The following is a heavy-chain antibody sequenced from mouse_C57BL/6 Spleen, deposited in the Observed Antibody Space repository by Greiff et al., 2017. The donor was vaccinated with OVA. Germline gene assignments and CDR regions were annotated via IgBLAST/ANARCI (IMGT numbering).Heavy chain of an antibody. D-gene: IGHD3-2*02. CDR2: ISYDGSN. CDR3: ARVRVYFDY. J-gene: IGHJ2*01. Sequence: EVKLMESGPGLVKPSQSLSLTCSVTGYSITSGYYWNWIRQFPGNKLEWMGYISYDGSNNYNPSLKNRISITRDTSKNQFFLKLNSVTTEDTATYYCARVRVYFDYWGQGTTLTVSS. CDR1: GYSITSGYY. V-gene: IGHV3-6*01.